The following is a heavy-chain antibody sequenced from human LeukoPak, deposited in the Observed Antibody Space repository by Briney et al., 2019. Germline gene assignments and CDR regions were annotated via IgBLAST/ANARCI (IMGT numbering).Heavy chain of an antibody. CDR3: AKGASDDFWSALDY. CDR2: IYYSGST. D-gene: IGHD3-3*01. V-gene: IGHV4-39*01. J-gene: IGHJ4*02. CDR1: GGSISSSSYY. Sequence: SETLSLTCTVSGGSISSSSYYWGWIRQPPGKGLEWIGSIYYSGSTYYNPSLKSRVTISVDTSKNQFSLKLSSVTAADTAVYYCAKGASDDFWSALDYWGQGTLVIVSS.